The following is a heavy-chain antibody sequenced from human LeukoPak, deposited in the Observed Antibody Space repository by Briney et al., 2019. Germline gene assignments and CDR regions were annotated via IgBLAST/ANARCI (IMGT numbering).Heavy chain of an antibody. J-gene: IGHJ4*02. CDR2: IIPIFGTA. Sequence: SVKVSCKASGGTFSSYAISWVRQAPGQGLEWMGGIIPIFGTANYAQKFQGRVTITTDESTSTAYMELSSLRSEDTAVYYCAREGLGELTLDYWGQGTLVTVSS. V-gene: IGHV1-69*05. D-gene: IGHD3-16*01. CDR3: AREGLGELTLDY. CDR1: GGTFSSYA.